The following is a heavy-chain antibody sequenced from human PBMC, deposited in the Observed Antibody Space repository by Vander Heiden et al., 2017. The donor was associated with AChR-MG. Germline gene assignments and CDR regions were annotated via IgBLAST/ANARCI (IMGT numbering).Heavy chain of an antibody. Sequence: QVQLQQWGAGLLKPSETLSLTCAVYGGSFSGYYWSWIRQPPGKGLEWIGEINHSGSTNYNPSLKSRVTISVDTSKNQFSLKLSSVTAADTAVYYCARGLKRCNGWYFCYYYGMDVWGQGTTVTVSS. J-gene: IGHJ6*02. D-gene: IGHD6-19*01. CDR1: GGSFSGYY. V-gene: IGHV4-34*01. CDR3: ARGLKRCNGWYFCYYYGMDV. CDR2: INHSGST.